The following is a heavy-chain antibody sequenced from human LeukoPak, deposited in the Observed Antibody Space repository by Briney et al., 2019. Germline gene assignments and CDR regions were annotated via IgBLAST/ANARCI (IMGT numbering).Heavy chain of an antibody. CDR1: GFTFSSYS. CDR2: ISSSSSYI. J-gene: IGHJ5*02. V-gene: IGHV3-21*01. CDR3: ARQYQLHAMVWFDP. Sequence: GGSLRLSCAASGFTFSSYSMNWVRQAPGKGLEWVSSISSSSSYIYYADSVKGRFTISRDNAKNSLYLQMNSLRAEDTAVYYCARQYQLHAMVWFDPWGQGTLVTVSS. D-gene: IGHD2-2*01.